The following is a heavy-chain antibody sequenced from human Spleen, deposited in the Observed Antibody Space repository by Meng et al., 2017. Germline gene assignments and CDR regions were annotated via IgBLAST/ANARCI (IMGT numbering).Heavy chain of an antibody. CDR1: GGTFSSYA. CDR3: AKGAFYYDSRGYYYEGRAFDY. V-gene: IGHV1-69*06. Sequence: SVKVSCKASGGTFSSYAISWVRQAPGQGLEWMGGIIPIFGTANYAQKFQGRVTITADKSTSTAYMELSSLRAEDTAVYYCAKGAFYYDSRGYYYEGRAFDYWGQGTLVTVSS. D-gene: IGHD3-22*01. CDR2: IIPIFGTA. J-gene: IGHJ4*02.